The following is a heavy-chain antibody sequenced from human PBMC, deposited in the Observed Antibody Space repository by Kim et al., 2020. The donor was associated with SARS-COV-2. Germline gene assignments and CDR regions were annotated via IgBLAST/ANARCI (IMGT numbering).Heavy chain of an antibody. V-gene: IGHV3-7*01. CDR1: GFTFRSYW. CDR3: ATKNDWHFGI. D-gene: IGHD3-9*01. J-gene: IGHJ3*02. CDR2: IKPDGSEK. Sequence: GGSLRLSCAASGFTFRSYWMTWVRQAPGTGLEWVATIKPDGSEKYYVDSVRGRFIISRDNPEMSLYLEMNSLIAEDTAVYPCATKNDWHFGIWGQGTMVT.